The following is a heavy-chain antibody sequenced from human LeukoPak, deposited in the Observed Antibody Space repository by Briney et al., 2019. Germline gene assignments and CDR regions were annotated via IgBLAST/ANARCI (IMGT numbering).Heavy chain of an antibody. D-gene: IGHD6-19*01. V-gene: IGHV4-4*07. J-gene: IGHJ4*02. CDR3: AREVYSSGWYTSNYFDY. CDR1: GGSISSYY. Sequence: SETLSLTCTVSGGSISSYYWSWIRQPAGKGLGWIGRIYSGGSTNYNPSLKSRVTMSVDTSKNQFSLKLSSVTAADTAVYYCAREVYSSGWYTSNYFDYWGQGTLVTVSS. CDR2: IYSGGST.